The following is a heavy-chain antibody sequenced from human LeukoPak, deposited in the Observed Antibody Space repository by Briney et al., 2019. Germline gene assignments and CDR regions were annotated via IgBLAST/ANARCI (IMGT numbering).Heavy chain of an antibody. D-gene: IGHD3-22*01. CDR1: GYTFTGYY. Sequence: ASVKVSCKASGYTFTGYYMHWVRQAPGQGLEWMGRINPNSGGTNYAQKFQGRVTMTRDTSISTAYMELSRLRSDDTAAYYCARGMYYYDSSGYYYSGYWGQGTLVTVFS. CDR3: ARGMYYYDSSGYYYSGY. CDR2: INPNSGGT. V-gene: IGHV1-2*06. J-gene: IGHJ4*02.